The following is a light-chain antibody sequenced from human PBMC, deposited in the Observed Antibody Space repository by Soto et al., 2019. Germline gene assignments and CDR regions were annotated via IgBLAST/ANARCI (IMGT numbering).Light chain of an antibody. V-gene: IGLV2-14*01. J-gene: IGLJ1*01. CDR1: SSDVGAYNF. CDR2: EVS. Sequence: QSALTQPASVSGSPGQSISISCTGTSSDVGAYNFVSWYQQHPGKAPKLMIYEVSNRPSGVSNRFSGSKSGNTASLTISGLKAEDEADYYCSSYTSISTLVFGSGTKLTVL. CDR3: SSYTSISTLV.